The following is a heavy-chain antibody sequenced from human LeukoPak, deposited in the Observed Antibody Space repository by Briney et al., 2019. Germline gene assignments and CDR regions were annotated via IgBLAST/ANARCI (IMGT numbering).Heavy chain of an antibody. D-gene: IGHD1-26*01. CDR2: ILVSWGHT. V-gene: IGHV3-23*01. J-gene: IGHJ4*02. CDR3: AKPKSGSYPGYYLDY. CDR1: GFTFSRYA. Sequence: GGSLRLSCAASGFTFSRYAMSWVRQAPGKGLEWVSAILVSWGHTYYADSVKGRFTIARDNSKNTLYLQMNSLRDEDTAVYYCAKPKSGSYPGYYLDYWGQGTMVTVSS.